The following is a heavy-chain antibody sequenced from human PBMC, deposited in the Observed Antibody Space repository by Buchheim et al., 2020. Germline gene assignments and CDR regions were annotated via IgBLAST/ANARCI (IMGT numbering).Heavy chain of an antibody. CDR2: ISYDGSNK. D-gene: IGHD1-26*01. CDR3: AREDEGPTRNGNFDC. Sequence: QVQLVESGGGVVQPGRSLRLSCAGSGFTFSSYPMHWVRQAPGKGLEWVAVISYDGSNKYYADSVKGRFTISRDNSKNTLYLQMSSVRAEDTSVYYCAREDEGPTRNGNFDCWGQGTL. V-gene: IGHV3-30-3*01. CDR1: GFTFSSYP. J-gene: IGHJ4*02.